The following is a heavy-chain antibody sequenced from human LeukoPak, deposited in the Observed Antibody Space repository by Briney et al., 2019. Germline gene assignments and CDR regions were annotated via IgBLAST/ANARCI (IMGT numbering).Heavy chain of an antibody. CDR2: INPSGGST. CDR3: ARATLSDYYFNY. V-gene: IGHV1-46*01. CDR1: GYTFTSYY. J-gene: IGHJ4*02. Sequence: ASVKVSCKASGYTFTSYYMHWVRQAPGQGLEWMGIINPSGGSTSYAQKFQGRVTMTRDTSTNTVYMELSSLRSEDTAVYFCARATLSDYYFNYWGQGTLVTVSS.